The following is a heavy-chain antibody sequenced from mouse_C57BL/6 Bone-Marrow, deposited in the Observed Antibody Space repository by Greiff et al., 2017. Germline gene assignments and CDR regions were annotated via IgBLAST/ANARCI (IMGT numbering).Heavy chain of an antibody. Sequence: VQLQQPGAELVKPGASVKLSCKASGYTFTSYWIHWVKQRPGQGLEWIGRIHPGSGSTNYNEKFKSKATLTVDKSSSTAYMQLSSLTSEDSAVYYCARWIRVAVVFDYWRQGTTLPVSS. J-gene: IGHJ2*01. CDR1: GYTFTSYW. D-gene: IGHD1-1*02. V-gene: IGHV1-64*01. CDR3: ARWIRVAVVFDY. CDR2: IHPGSGST.